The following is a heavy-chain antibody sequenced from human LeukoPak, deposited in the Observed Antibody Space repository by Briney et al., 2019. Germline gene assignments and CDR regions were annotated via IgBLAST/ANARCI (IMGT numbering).Heavy chain of an antibody. V-gene: IGHV4-59*01. CDR3: ASFHGSGPDY. D-gene: IGHD3-10*01. J-gene: IGHJ4*02. Sequence: SETLSLTCTVSGGSISSYYWSWIRQPPGKGLEWIWYIYYSGSTNYDPSPKSRVTISVDTSKNQFSLKLSSVTAADTAVYYCASFHGSGPDYWGQGTLVTVSS. CDR2: IYYSGST. CDR1: GGSISSYY.